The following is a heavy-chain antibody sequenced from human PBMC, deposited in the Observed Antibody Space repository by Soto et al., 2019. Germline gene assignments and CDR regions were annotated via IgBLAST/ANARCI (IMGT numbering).Heavy chain of an antibody. CDR2: ISGSGGST. Sequence: GYLRLSCAASGFTFSSYAMSWVRQAPGKGLGWVSAISGSGGSTYYTASLKGRVTISRDTSKNTLYLQMNSLRAADTAVYYCAKDQVVMRSSFDYWGQGTLVTVSS. D-gene: IGHD3-22*01. J-gene: IGHJ4*02. V-gene: IGHV3-23*01. CDR1: GFTFSSYA. CDR3: AKDQVVMRSSFDY.